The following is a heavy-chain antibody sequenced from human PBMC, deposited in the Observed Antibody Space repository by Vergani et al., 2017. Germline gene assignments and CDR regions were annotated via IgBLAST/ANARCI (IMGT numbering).Heavy chain of an antibody. D-gene: IGHD1-26*01. CDR1: GGPISSGSYY. CDR2: FYTGGGT. CDR3: ARGETRPDWLDP. Sequence: QVQLQESGPGLVRPSQTLSLTCTVFGGPISSGSYYWSWFRQPAGKGLEWIGRFYTGGGTSYNPSLKSRVTISRDTSKNQFTLKVHSVTAADTAVYYWARGETRPDWLDPWGQGTQVIVSS. V-gene: IGHV4-61*02. J-gene: IGHJ5*02.